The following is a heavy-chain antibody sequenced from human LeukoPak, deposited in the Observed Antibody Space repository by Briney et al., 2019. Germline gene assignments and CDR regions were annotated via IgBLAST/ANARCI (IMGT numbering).Heavy chain of an antibody. CDR1: GFTFSSYG. CDR2: ISYDGSNK. D-gene: IGHD6-19*01. V-gene: IGHV3-30*03. CDR3: ARRIAGTATGGYFEP. J-gene: IGHJ2*01. Sequence: GGSLRLSCAASGFTFSSYGMHWVRQAPGKGLEWVAVISYDGSNKYYADSVKGRFTISRDNAKSSLYLQMNSLRADDTAVYYCARRIAGTATGGYFEPWGRGTLVSVSS.